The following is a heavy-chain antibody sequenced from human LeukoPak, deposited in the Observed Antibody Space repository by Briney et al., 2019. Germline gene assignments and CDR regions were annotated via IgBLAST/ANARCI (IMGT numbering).Heavy chain of an antibody. CDR1: GYTFTSYY. J-gene: IGHJ3*02. CDR2: INPSGGST. V-gene: IGHV1-46*01. CDR3: AREQYYDILTCTRKASDI. Sequence: GASVKVSCKASGYTFTSYYMHWVRQAPGQGLEWMGIINPSGGSTSYAQKFQGRVTMTRDTSTSTVYMELSSLRSEDTAVYYCAREQYYDILTCTRKASDIWGQGTMVTVSS. D-gene: IGHD3-9*01.